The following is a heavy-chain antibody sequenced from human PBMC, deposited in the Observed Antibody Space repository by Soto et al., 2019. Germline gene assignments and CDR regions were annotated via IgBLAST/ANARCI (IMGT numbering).Heavy chain of an antibody. Sequence: QVQLQQWGAGLLKPSETLSLTCAVYGGSFSGYYWSWIRQPPGKGLEWIGEINHSGSTNYNPSLKXRXPXXVATSKNQFSLKLGSVTAADTAVYYCARGHLWFVAWGQGTLVTVSS. J-gene: IGHJ5*02. V-gene: IGHV4-34*01. CDR3: ARGHLWFVA. CDR1: GGSFSGYY. CDR2: INHSGST.